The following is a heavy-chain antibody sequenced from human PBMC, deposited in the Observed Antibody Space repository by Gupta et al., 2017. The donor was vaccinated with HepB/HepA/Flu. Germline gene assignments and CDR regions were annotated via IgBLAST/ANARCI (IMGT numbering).Heavy chain of an antibody. Sequence: QVHLVQSGAECQKPGASVTLSCKTPGYSFTSYDLHWGRQATGQGLEWMGWMETKTGNTCEAQKFHGRLTIISDTTITTAYLEVTRLTSDDTARDVFASGGMPFDHWGQGSMVTVSS. CDR3: ASGGMPFDH. CDR2: METKTGNT. J-gene: IGHJ4*02. CDR1: GYSFTSYD. D-gene: IGHD2-2*01. V-gene: IGHV1-8*03.